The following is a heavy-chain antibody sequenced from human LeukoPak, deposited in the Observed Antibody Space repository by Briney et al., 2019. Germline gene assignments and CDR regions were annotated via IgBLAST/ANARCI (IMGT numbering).Heavy chain of an antibody. CDR1: GGTFSSYA. CDR3: ARDPVDYGDYYHFDY. V-gene: IGHV1-69*04. D-gene: IGHD4-17*01. Sequence: SVKVSCKASGGTFSSYAISWVRQAPGQGLEWMGRIIPILGIANYAQKFQGRVTITADKSTSTAYMELSSLRSEDTAVYYCARDPVDYGDYYHFDYWGQGTLVTVSS. CDR2: IIPILGIA. J-gene: IGHJ4*02.